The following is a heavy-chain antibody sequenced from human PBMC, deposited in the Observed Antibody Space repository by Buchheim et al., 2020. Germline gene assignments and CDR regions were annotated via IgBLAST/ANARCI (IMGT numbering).Heavy chain of an antibody. CDR3: ARGDVAVAYYYYGMDV. V-gene: IGHV1-69*02. CDR2: IIPILGIA. D-gene: IGHD6-19*01. J-gene: IGHJ6*02. CDR1: GGTFSSYT. Sequence: QVQLVQSGAEVKKPGSSVKVSCKASGGTFSSYTISWVRQAPGQGLEWMGRIIPILGIANYAQKFQGRVTITADKSTSNAYMELSSLRSEDTAVYYCARGDVAVAYYYYGMDVWGQGTT.